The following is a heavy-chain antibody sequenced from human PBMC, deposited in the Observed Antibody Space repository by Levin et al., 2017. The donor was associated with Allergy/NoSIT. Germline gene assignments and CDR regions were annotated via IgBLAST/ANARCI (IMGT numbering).Heavy chain of an antibody. CDR2: MNPNSGNT. Sequence: GESLKISCKASGYTFTSYDINWVRQATGQGLEWMGWMNPNSGNTGYAQKFQGRVTMTRNTSISTAYMELSSLRSEDTAVYYCARRILSAYTYYYYYYMDVWGKGTTVTVSS. CDR3: ARRILSAYTYYYYYYMDV. J-gene: IGHJ6*03. CDR1: GYTFTSYD. V-gene: IGHV1-8*01. D-gene: IGHD3-10*01.